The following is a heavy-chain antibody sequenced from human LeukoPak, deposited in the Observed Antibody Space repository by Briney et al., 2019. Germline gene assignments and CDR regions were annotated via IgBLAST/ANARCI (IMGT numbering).Heavy chain of an antibody. D-gene: IGHD3-10*01. V-gene: IGHV3-30*04. CDR1: GLTFSNYA. J-gene: IGHJ5*02. CDR3: ARDWTGNYGSGSYIPPFDP. Sequence: GGSLRLSCAASGLTFSNYAMHWVRQAPGKGLKWVAVISYDGTDKYYADSVKGRFTISRDNSKDTLYLQMNSLRAEDTAVYYCARDWTGNYGSGSYIPPFDPWGQGTQVTVSS. CDR2: ISYDGTDK.